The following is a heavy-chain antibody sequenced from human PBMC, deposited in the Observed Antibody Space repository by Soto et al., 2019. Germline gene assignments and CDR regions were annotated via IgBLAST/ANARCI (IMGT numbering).Heavy chain of an antibody. CDR2: ISYTGSA. J-gene: IGHJ6*02. CDR1: GGSINYSY. CDR3: ARVNYGDYYYGMDV. Sequence: SETLSLTCTVSGGSINYSYWTWIRQPPGKGLERIGYISYTGSANYNASLKSRITISVDTSKNQFSLKLSSVTAADTALYYCARVNYGDYYYGMDVWGQGTTVTVSS. D-gene: IGHD4-17*01. V-gene: IGHV4-59*01.